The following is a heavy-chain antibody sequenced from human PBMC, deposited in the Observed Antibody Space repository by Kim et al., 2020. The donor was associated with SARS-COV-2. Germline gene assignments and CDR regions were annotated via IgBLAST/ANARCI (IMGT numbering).Heavy chain of an antibody. D-gene: IGHD3-3*01. Sequence: SETLSLTCTVSGGSISSGDYYWSWIRQPPGKGLEWIGYIYYSGSTYYNPSLKSRVTISVDTSKNQFSLKLSSVTAADTAVYYCARGPAHLEWLLYFDYWGQGTLVTVSS. CDR2: IYYSGST. V-gene: IGHV4-30-4*01. J-gene: IGHJ4*02. CDR1: GGSISSGDYY. CDR3: ARGPAHLEWLLYFDY.